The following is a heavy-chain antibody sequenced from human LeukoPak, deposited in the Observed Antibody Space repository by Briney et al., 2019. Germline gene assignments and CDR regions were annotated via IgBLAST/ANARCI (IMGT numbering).Heavy chain of an antibody. Sequence: SETLSLTCTVSGGSISSGSYYWRWIRQPAGKGLEWIGRIYTSGSTNYNPSLKSRVTISVDTSKNQFSLKLGSVTAADTAVYYCARDGRGYCSGGSCLYYYYMDVWGKGTTVTISS. J-gene: IGHJ6*03. CDR1: GGSISSGSYY. D-gene: IGHD2-15*01. CDR2: IYTSGST. CDR3: ARDGRGYCSGGSCLYYYYMDV. V-gene: IGHV4-61*02.